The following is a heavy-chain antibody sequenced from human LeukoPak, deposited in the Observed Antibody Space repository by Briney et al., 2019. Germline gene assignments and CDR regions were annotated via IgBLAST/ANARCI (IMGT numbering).Heavy chain of an antibody. CDR3: AKRGVVIRVILVGFHKEAYYFDS. V-gene: IGHV3-23*01. Sequence: GGSLRLSCAVSGITLSNYGMSWVRQAPGKGLEWVAGIGGSGGVTNYADSVKGRFTISRDRAKNTLYLQMNSLRAGDTAVYFCAKRGVVIRVILVGFHKEAYYFDSWGQGALVTVSS. J-gene: IGHJ4*02. CDR1: GITLSNYG. D-gene: IGHD3-10*01. CDR2: IGGSGGVT.